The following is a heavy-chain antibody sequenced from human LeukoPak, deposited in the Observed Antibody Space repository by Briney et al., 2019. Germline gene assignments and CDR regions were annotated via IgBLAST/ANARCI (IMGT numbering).Heavy chain of an antibody. CDR3: ARMGLAYSSSFYWFDS. CDR2: ITYTSGFK. CDR1: GVTFSGYS. V-gene: IGHV3-21*01. Sequence: PGGSLRLSCLSSGVTFSGYSMNWLRQAPGEGLEWVSSITYTSGFKYYADSVKGRFTISRDNAKNSLYLQMNSLRADDTAVYYCARMGLAYSSSFYWFDSWGQGTLVTVSS. J-gene: IGHJ5*01. D-gene: IGHD6-13*01.